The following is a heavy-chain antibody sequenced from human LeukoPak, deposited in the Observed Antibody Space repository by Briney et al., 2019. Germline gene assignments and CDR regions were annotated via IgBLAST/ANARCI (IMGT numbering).Heavy chain of an antibody. D-gene: IGHD3-3*01. V-gene: IGHV1-24*01. CDR3: ATAPVGGGWFDP. Sequence: ASVKDSCKVSGYTLTELSMHWVRQAPGKGLEWMGGFDPEDGETIYAQKFQGRVTMTEDTSTDTAYMELSSLRSEDTAVYYCATAPVGGGWFDPWGQGTLVTVSS. J-gene: IGHJ5*02. CDR2: FDPEDGET. CDR1: GYTLTELS.